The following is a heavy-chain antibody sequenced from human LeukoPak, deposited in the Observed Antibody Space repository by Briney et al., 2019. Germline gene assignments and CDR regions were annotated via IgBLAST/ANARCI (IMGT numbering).Heavy chain of an antibody. D-gene: IGHD5-12*01. CDR1: GGTFSSYA. CDR2: IIPIFGTA. CDR3: ARGATINEGFAY. J-gene: IGHJ4*02. V-gene: IGHV1-69*13. Sequence: SVKVSCKASGGTFSSYAISWVRQAPRQGLEWMGGIIPIFGTANYAQKFQGRVTITADESTSTAYMELNSLRSEDTAVYYCARGATINEGFAYWGQGTLVTVSS.